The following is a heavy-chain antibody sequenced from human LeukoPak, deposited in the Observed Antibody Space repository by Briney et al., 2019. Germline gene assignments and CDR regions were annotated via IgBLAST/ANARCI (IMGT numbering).Heavy chain of an antibody. D-gene: IGHD1-1*01. CDR1: RFTFNNAW. J-gene: IGHJ4*02. V-gene: IGHV3-15*01. CDR2: IKTKTDAGTT. CDR3: TAGTGRSDFDY. Sequence: GGSLRLSCTASRFTFNNAWMSWVRQAPGKGLEWVGRIKTKTDAGTTDYATPVRGRFTISRDDSKDTLYLQMNSLKTEDTAMYYCTAGTGRSDFDYWGQGALVTVSS.